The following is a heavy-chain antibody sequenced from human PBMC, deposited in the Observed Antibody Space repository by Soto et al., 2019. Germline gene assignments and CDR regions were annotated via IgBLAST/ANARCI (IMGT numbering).Heavy chain of an antibody. V-gene: IGHV3-48*03. Sequence: GGSLRLSCAASGFTFSSYEMNWVRQAPGKGLEWVSYISSSGSTIYYADSVKGRFTISRDNAKNSLYLQMNSLRAEDTAVYYCARDHNANYYYYGMDVWGQGTTVTVSS. J-gene: IGHJ6*02. CDR3: ARDHNANYYYYGMDV. CDR1: GFTFSSYE. D-gene: IGHD2-8*01. CDR2: ISSSGSTI.